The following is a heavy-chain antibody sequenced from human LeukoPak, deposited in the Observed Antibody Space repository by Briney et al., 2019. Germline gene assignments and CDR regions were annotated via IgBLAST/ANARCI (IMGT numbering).Heavy chain of an antibody. CDR2: TNSDDGSI. J-gene: IGHJ4*02. CDR3: AGVEGNYDFWSGYPSIDY. CDR1: GFTFSNYW. Sequence: GGSLRLSCAASGFTFSNYWMHWVRQVPGKGLVWVSRTNSDDGSISYADSVKGRFTISRDNAKNTLYLQMNSLRAEDTAVYYCAGVEGNYDFWSGYPSIDYWGQGTLVTVSS. D-gene: IGHD3-3*01. V-gene: IGHV3-74*01.